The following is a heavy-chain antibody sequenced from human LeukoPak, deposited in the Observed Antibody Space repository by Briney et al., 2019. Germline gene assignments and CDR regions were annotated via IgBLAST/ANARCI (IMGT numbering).Heavy chain of an antibody. CDR2: IYYSGSN. CDR1: GRSISSYY. Sequence: SETLSLTCTISGRSISSYYWSWIRQPPGKGLEWIGYIYYSGSNNYNPFRKSRVTISVDTSKNQFSLKLSSVTAADTAVYYCATVDTASDAFDIWGLGTLVTVSS. CDR3: ATVDTASDAFDI. V-gene: IGHV4-59*01. J-gene: IGHJ3*02. D-gene: IGHD5-18*01.